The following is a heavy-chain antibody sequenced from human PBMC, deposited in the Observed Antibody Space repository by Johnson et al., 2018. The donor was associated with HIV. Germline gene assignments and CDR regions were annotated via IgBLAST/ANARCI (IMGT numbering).Heavy chain of an antibody. D-gene: IGHD1-1*01. Sequence: EVQLVESGGGLVQPGGSLRLSCAASGFTFSRYWMHWVRQAPGKGLVWVSRISSDGTDTYYAESVKGRFTISRDNARNTMFVQMKSLRAEDTAVYYCARSGPNWAFDFWGQGTMVTVSS. CDR1: GFTFSRYW. CDR2: ISSDGTDT. CDR3: ARSGPNWAFDF. J-gene: IGHJ3*01. V-gene: IGHV3-74*02.